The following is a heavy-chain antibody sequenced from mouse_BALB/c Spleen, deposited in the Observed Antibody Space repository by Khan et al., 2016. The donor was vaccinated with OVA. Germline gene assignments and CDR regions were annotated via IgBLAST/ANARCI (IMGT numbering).Heavy chain of an antibody. D-gene: IGHD1-1*01. CDR3: ARLGTISTVVVTDFDF. V-gene: IGHV3-2*02. Sequence: EVQLQESGPGLVKPSQSLSLTCTVTGYSITSDYAWNWIRQFPGNRLEWMGYIKYSGITSYNPSLKSRISITRDTSKNQFFLQLNSVTTEDTATYDCARLGTISTVVVTDFDFWGQGTTLTVSS. CDR2: IKYSGIT. J-gene: IGHJ2*01. CDR1: GYSITSDYA.